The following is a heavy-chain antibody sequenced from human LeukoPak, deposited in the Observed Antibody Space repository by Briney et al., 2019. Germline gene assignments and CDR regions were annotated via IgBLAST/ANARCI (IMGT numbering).Heavy chain of an antibody. Sequence: GGSLRLSCAASGFTFSSYSMNWVRQGPGKGLEWVSSISSSSSYIYYADSVKGRFTISRDNAKNSLYLQMNSLRAEDTAVYYCARVSIPLSRDAFDIWGQGTMVTVSS. J-gene: IGHJ3*02. CDR1: GFTFSSYS. V-gene: IGHV3-21*01. CDR3: ARVSIPLSRDAFDI. D-gene: IGHD2-2*01. CDR2: ISSSSSYI.